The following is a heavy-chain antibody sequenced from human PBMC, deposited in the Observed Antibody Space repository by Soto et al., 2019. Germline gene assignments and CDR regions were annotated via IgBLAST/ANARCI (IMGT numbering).Heavy chain of an antibody. V-gene: IGHV1-8*01. CDR2: MNPNSGNT. CDR3: ARGGITIFGVVAYYMDV. Sequence: QVQLVQSGAEVKKPGASVKVSCKASGYTFTSYDINWVRQATGQGLEWMGWMNPNSGNTGYAQKFQGRVTMTRNTSISTAYMELSSLRSDDTAVYYCARGGITIFGVVAYYMDVWGKGTTVTVSS. D-gene: IGHD3-3*01. J-gene: IGHJ6*03. CDR1: GYTFTSYD.